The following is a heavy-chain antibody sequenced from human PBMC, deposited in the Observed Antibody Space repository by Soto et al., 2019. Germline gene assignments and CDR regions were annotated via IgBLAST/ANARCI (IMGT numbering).Heavy chain of an antibody. J-gene: IGHJ4*02. CDR1: GYTFTTYD. V-gene: IGHV1-8*01. CDR3: GRTAPDFDY. Sequence: QVQLVQSGAEVKKPGASVKVSCKASGYTFTTYDINWVRQAAGQGLEWIGWMNPKSGYTGSARKFQGRVTMSRDSSINTAYMELSSLRSEDTAVYFCGRTAPDFDYWGQGTLVTVSS. CDR2: MNPKSGYT. D-gene: IGHD6-25*01.